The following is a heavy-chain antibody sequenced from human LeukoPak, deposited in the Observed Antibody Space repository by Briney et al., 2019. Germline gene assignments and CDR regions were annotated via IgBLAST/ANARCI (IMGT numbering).Heavy chain of an antibody. D-gene: IGHD1-1*01. CDR2: IYHSGST. CDR3: ARVLNCNHEPPPAFDI. J-gene: IGHJ3*02. Sequence: PSGTLSLTCAVSGGSISSSNWWCWVRQPPGKGLEWVGEIYHSGSTNYNPSLKSRVTISVDKSKNQFSLELSSVTAADTAVYYCARVLNCNHEPPPAFDIWGQATMLTVSS. V-gene: IGHV4-4*02. CDR1: GGSISSSNW.